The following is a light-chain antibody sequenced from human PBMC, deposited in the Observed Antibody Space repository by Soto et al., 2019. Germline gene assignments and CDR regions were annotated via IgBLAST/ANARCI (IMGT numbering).Light chain of an antibody. Sequence: DVVMTQSPLSLPVTLGQPASISCRSSQRLVDSDGNTYLNWFQQRPGQSPRRLIYKVSSSYSGVPDRFSGSGSCADFTLIISRMEAEDVGVYYCMQGTNLPYTFGHGAKLEI. CDR2: KVS. CDR1: QRLVDSDGNTY. V-gene: IGKV2-30*01. J-gene: IGKJ2*01. CDR3: MQGTNLPYT.